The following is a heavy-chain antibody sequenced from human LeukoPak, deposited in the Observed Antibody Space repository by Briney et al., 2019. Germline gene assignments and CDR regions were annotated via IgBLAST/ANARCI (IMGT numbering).Heavy chain of an antibody. J-gene: IGHJ6*02. CDR2: INSDGSST. V-gene: IGHV3-74*01. CDR3: PRDPPRSRPLYYYYGRDV. CDR1: GFTFSSYW. D-gene: IGHD1-14*01. Sequence: GGSLRLSCAASGFTFSSYWMHWVRQAPGKGLVWVSRINSDGSSTSYADSVKGRFTISRDNAKNTLYLQMNSLRAEDTAVYYCPRDPPRSRPLYYYYGRDVWGQGTTVTVSS.